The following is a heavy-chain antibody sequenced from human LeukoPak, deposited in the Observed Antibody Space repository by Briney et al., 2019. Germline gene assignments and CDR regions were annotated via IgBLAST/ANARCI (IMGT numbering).Heavy chain of an antibody. CDR2: ISGSGGST. Sequence: GGSLRLSCAASGFTFSSYAMSWVRQAPGKGLEWVSAISGSGGSTYYADSVKDRFTISRDNSKNTLYLQMNSLRAEDTAVYYCAIRYYGSGSYSYWGQGTLVTVSS. D-gene: IGHD3-10*01. J-gene: IGHJ4*02. CDR1: GFTFSSYA. V-gene: IGHV3-23*01. CDR3: AIRYYGSGSYSY.